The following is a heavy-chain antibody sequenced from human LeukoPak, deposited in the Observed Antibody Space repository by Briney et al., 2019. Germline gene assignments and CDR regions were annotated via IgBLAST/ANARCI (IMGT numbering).Heavy chain of an antibody. V-gene: IGHV4-34*01. Sequence: NPSETLSLTCGVYGGSFSGYYWSWIRQPPGKGLEWIGEINHSGRTNYKPSLKSRVTISEDTSKNQFSLKLSSVTAADTAVYYCARGQGVGDYPPVYFDYWGQGTLVTVSS. J-gene: IGHJ4*02. CDR1: GGSFSGYY. D-gene: IGHD4-17*01. CDR3: ARGQGVGDYPPVYFDY. CDR2: INHSGRT.